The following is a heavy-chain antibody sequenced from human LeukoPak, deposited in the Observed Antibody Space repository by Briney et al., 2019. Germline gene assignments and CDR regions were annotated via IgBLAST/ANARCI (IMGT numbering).Heavy chain of an antibody. J-gene: IGHJ4*02. CDR2: FHDSEGT. Sequence: SETLSLTCTVSGVSITNNYWTWIRQPPGKGLEWIGHFHDSEGTNYNPSLKSRVSISLDTSKNQVSLTLRSVTAADTAVYYCARGDPSGRPGIGFDYWGQGTLVTVSS. V-gene: IGHV4-59*01. D-gene: IGHD1-26*01. CDR3: ARGDPSGRPGIGFDY. CDR1: GVSITNNY.